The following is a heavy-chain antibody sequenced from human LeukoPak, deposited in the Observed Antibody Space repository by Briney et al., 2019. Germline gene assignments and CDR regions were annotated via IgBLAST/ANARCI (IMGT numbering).Heavy chain of an antibody. V-gene: IGHV3-9*01. CDR3: VKDYDSSGYYPEY. CDR1: GFTFDDYA. D-gene: IGHD3-22*01. CDR2: ISWNSGSI. J-gene: IGHJ4*02. Sequence: GGSLRLSCAASGFTFDDYAMHWVRQAPGKGLEWVSGISWNSGSIGYADSVKGRFTISRDNAKNSLYLQMNSLRAEDTALYYYVKDYDSSGYYPEYWGQGTLVTVSS.